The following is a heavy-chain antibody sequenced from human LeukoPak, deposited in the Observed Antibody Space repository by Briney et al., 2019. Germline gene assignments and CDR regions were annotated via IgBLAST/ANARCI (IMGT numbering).Heavy chain of an antibody. D-gene: IGHD3-10*02. CDR3: TTLSYVGGY. Sequence: PGGSLRLSCAASGLTFTHAWMSWVRQAPGKVLEWIGRSKSQTDGGTTDYAAPVKGRFTISRDDSKNTVYLQMNSLRTDDTAVYYCTTLSYVGGYWGQGTLVTVYS. CDR1: GLTFTHAW. CDR2: SKSQTDGGTT. V-gene: IGHV3-15*01. J-gene: IGHJ4*02.